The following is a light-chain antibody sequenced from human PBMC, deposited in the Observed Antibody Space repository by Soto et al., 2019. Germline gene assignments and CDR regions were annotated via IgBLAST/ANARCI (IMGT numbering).Light chain of an antibody. V-gene: IGKV1-8*01. Sequence: AIRMTQSPSSLSASTGDRVTITCRASQGISSYLAWYQQKPGKAPKLLIYGASTLQGGVPSRFSGSGSATDFTLTISSLQHEDFATYYCQQTYGTPPTFGQGTKVDIK. CDR2: GAS. J-gene: IGKJ1*01. CDR3: QQTYGTPPT. CDR1: QGISSY.